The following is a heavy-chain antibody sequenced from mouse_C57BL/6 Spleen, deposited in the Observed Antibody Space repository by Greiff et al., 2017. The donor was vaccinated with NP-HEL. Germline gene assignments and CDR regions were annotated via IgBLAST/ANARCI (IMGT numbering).Heavy chain of an antibody. J-gene: IGHJ1*03. V-gene: IGHV3-6*01. CDR3: AREDLPGGYFDV. Sequence: EVKLMESGPGLVKPSQSLSLTCSVTGYSITSGYYWNWIRQFPGNKLEWMGYISYDGSNNYNPSLKNRISITRDTSKNQFFLKLNSVTTEDTATYYCAREDLPGGYFDVWGTGTTVTVSS. CDR2: ISYDGSN. D-gene: IGHD2-1*01. CDR1: GYSITSGYY.